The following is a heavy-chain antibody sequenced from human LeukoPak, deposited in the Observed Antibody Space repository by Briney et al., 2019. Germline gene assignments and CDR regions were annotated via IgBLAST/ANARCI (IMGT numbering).Heavy chain of an antibody. CDR1: GGSISSYY. CDR2: IYYSGST. J-gene: IGHJ4*02. Sequence: SETLSLTCTVSGGSISSYYWSWIRQPPGKGLEWIGYIYYSGSTNYNPSLKSRVTVSVDTSKNQFSLKLSSVTAADTAVYYCARGYITILPWFDYWGQGTLVTVSS. CDR3: ARGYITILPWFDY. D-gene: IGHD3-3*01. V-gene: IGHV4-59*01.